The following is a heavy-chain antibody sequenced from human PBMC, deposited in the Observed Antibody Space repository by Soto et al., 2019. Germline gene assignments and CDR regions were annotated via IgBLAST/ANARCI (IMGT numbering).Heavy chain of an antibody. J-gene: IGHJ6*03. V-gene: IGHV1-18*01. CDR1: GYSFTNYG. CDR3: ARDRGVAPPVAGNTHYYYYMDV. Sequence: QDQLVQSGAEVKKPGASVTVSCKASGYSFTNYGVTWVRQAPGHGLEWMGWISAFNGNTHYAQNLQGRVTMTTDASTSTAYMELRSLRSDDTAVYYCARDRGVAPPVAGNTHYYYYMDVWGKGTKVTVSS. CDR2: ISAFNGNT. D-gene: IGHD6-19*01.